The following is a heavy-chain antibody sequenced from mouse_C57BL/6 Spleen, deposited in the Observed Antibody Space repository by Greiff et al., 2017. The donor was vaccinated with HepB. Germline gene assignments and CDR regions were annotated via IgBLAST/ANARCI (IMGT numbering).Heavy chain of an antibody. CDR2: IYPRSGNT. V-gene: IGHV1-81*01. CDR3: ARGLRPYYAMDY. D-gene: IGHD3-2*02. Sequence: QVQLQQSGAELARPGASVKLSCKASGYTFTSYGISWVKQRTGQGLEWIGEIYPRSGNTYYNEKFKGKATLTADKSSSTAYMELRSLTSEDSAVYFCARGLRPYYAMDYWGQGTAVTVSS. CDR1: GYTFTSYG. J-gene: IGHJ4*01.